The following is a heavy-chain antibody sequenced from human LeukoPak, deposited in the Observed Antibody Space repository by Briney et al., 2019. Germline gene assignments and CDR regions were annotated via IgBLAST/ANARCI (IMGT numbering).Heavy chain of an antibody. CDR2: IYYSGST. V-gene: IGHV4-59*01. D-gene: IGHD2-21*01. J-gene: IGHJ3*02. CDR3: ASLCGGDCYRAQDAFDI. Sequence: PSETLSLTCTVSGGSISSYYWSWIRQPPGKGLEWIGYIYYSGSTNYNPSLKSRVTISVDTSKNQFSLRLSSVTAADTAVYYCASLCGGDCYRAQDAFDIWGQGTMVTVSS. CDR1: GGSISSYY.